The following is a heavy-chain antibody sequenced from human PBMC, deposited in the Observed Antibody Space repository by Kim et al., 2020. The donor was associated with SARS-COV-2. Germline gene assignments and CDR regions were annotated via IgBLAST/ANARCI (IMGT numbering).Heavy chain of an antibody. CDR3: ANHRGATVTTFDY. D-gene: IGHD4-17*01. J-gene: IGHJ4*02. V-gene: IGHV3-23*01. Sequence: YADSVKGRFTLSTAKSWNTLYLQMNSLRAEDTAVYYCANHRGATVTTFDYWGQGTLVTVSS.